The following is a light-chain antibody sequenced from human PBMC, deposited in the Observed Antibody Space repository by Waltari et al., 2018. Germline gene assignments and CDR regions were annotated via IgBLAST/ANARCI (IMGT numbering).Light chain of an antibody. V-gene: IGLV2-14*01. CDR1: SSDIGGYNY. CDR2: DAR. Sequence: QSALTQPASVSGSPGQSITISCTGTSSDIGGYNYASWYQQHPGRSPKLIIYDARKRHSGVSGRFSCSKSCNPASLTISGLQAEDEADYYCSSYTRVSASVVFGGGTKLTVL. J-gene: IGLJ2*01. CDR3: SSYTRVSASVV.